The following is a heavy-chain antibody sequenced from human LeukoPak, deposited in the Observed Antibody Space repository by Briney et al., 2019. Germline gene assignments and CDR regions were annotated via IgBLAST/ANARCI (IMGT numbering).Heavy chain of an antibody. CDR1: GFTFSDYY. D-gene: IGHD3-3*01. J-gene: IGHJ6*03. Sequence: GGSLRLSCAASGFTFSDYYMSWIRQAPGKGRGWVSYISSSGSTIYYADSVKGRFTISRDNAKNSLYLQMNSLRAEDTAVYYCARAIFGVVILYYMDVWGKGTTVTVSS. CDR3: ARAIFGVVILYYMDV. CDR2: ISSSGSTI. V-gene: IGHV3-11*04.